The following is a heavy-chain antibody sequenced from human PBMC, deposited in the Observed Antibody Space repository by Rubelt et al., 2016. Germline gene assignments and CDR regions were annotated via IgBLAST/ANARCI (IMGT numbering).Heavy chain of an antibody. Sequence: GGGLVQPGGSLRLSCVASGFTFSAYWMGWVRQAPGKGLEWVGNIKQDGSEKYYLESVKGRFTLSRDNAKNSVFLQMNSLRAEDSAVYHCTKAGGTGWFDPWGQGTQVTVSS. CDR1: GFTFSAYW. D-gene: IGHD3-16*01. CDR3: TKAGGTGWFDP. J-gene: IGHJ5*01. CDR2: IKQDGSEK. V-gene: IGHV3-7*01.